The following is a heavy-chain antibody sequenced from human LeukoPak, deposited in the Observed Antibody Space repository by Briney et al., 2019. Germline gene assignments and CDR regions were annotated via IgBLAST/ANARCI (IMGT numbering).Heavy chain of an antibody. CDR1: GFTFSQYS. CDR2: ISGRTSTI. V-gene: IGHV3-48*04. J-gene: IGHJ4*02. D-gene: IGHD1-26*01. Sequence: PGGSLRLSCVASGFTFSQYSMNWIRQAPGKGLEWLAYISGRTSTIHYADSVRGRFTISRDNAKKSLYLEMNSLRGEDTGVYYCVRLVGASTLIDYWGQGTLVTVSS. CDR3: VRLVGASTLIDY.